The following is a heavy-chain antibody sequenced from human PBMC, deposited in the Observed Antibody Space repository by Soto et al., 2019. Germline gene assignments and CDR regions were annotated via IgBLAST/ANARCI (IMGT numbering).Heavy chain of an antibody. CDR3: ARPGYCSSTSCYNLYYYYGMDV. D-gene: IGHD2-2*02. V-gene: IGHV3-30-3*01. Sequence: PGGSLRLSCAASGFTFSSYAMHWVRQAPGKGLEWVAVISYDGGNKYYADSVKGRFTISRDNSKNTLYLQMNSLRAEDTAVYYCARPGYCSSTSCYNLYYYYGMDVWGQGTTVTVSS. J-gene: IGHJ6*01. CDR2: ISYDGGNK. CDR1: GFTFSSYA.